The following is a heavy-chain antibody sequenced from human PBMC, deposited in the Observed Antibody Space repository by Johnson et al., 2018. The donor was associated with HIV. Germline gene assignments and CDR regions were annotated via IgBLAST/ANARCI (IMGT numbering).Heavy chain of an antibody. J-gene: IGHJ3*02. D-gene: IGHD2-2*01. CDR2: IKSKTDGGTT. V-gene: IGHV3-15*01. CDR1: GFTFSDYY. Sequence: VQLVESGGGLVQPGGSLRLSCVASGFTFSDYYMTWIRQAPGKGLEWVGRIKSKTDGGTTDYAAPVKGRFIISRDDSKTTLYLQMNSLRAEDSAVYYCAASWYGVSRPNAFDIWGQGTMVTVSS. CDR3: AASWYGVSRPNAFDI.